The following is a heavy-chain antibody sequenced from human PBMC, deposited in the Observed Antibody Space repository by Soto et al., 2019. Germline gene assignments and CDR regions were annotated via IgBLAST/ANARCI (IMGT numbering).Heavy chain of an antibody. D-gene: IGHD3-10*01. CDR2: ISYDGSNK. CDR3: AKVHWRYYGSGSYYNGYYYYYGMDV. Sequence: GGSLRLSCAASGFTFSSYGMHWVRQAPGKGLEWVAVISYDGSNKYYADSVKGRFTISRDNSKNTLYLQMNSLRAEDTAVYYCAKVHWRYYGSGSYYNGYYYYYGMDVWGQGTTVTVSS. J-gene: IGHJ6*02. CDR1: GFTFSSYG. V-gene: IGHV3-30*18.